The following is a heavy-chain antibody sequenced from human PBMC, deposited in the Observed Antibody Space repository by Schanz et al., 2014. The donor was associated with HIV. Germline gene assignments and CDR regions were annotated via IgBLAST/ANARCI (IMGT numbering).Heavy chain of an antibody. D-gene: IGHD2-15*01. CDR1: GFSFDDYG. V-gene: IGHV3-20*01. CDR3: TRDSAGYPYYYYGMDV. J-gene: IGHJ6*04. CDR2: INWNGDST. Sequence: EVQLLESGGGVVRPGGSLRLSCTASGFSFDDYGMSWVRQAPGKGLEWGPGINWNGDSTNYADSVKGRFTISRDNAKNSLYLQMSSLRAEDTALYHCTRDSAGYPYYYYGMDVWGEGTTVTVSS.